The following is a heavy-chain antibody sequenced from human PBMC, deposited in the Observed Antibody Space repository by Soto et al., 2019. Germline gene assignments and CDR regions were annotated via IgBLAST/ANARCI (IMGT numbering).Heavy chain of an antibody. V-gene: IGHV4-38-2*01. Sequence: SSETLSLTCAVSGYSISSGYYWGWIRQPPGKGLEWIESIYHSGSTYYNPSLRSRVTISVDTSKNQFSLKLSSVTAADTAVYYCARTVGYYDSSGYFDYWGQGTLVTVSS. CDR3: ARTVGYYDSSGYFDY. CDR1: GYSISSGYY. CDR2: IYHSGST. D-gene: IGHD3-22*01. J-gene: IGHJ4*02.